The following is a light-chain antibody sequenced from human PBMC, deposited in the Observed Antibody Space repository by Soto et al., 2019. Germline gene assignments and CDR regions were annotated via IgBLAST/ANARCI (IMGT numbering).Light chain of an antibody. Sequence: DIVMTHSPDSLAVSMVERAPIEXXSSQXVLYSSNNKNYLAWYQQKPGQPPKXXIYWASTRESGVPDRFSGSGSGTDFTLTISSLQAEDVAVYYCQQYYSSPRTFGQGTKVDIK. CDR1: QXVLYSSNNKNY. V-gene: IGKV4-1*01. CDR3: QQYYSSPRT. CDR2: WAS. J-gene: IGKJ1*01.